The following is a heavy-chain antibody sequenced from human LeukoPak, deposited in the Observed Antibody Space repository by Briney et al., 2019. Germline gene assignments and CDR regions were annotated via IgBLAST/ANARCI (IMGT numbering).Heavy chain of an antibody. CDR1: GYTFTSYD. D-gene: IGHD3-10*01. CDR2: MNPNSGNT. Sequence: ASVKVSCKASGYTFTSYDINWVRQATGQGLEWMGWMNPNSGNTGYAQKFQGRVTMTRNTSISTAYMELSSLRSEDTAVYYCARDTARRTMVRGVPPDYWGQGTLVTVSS. V-gene: IGHV1-8*01. J-gene: IGHJ4*02. CDR3: ARDTARRTMVRGVPPDY.